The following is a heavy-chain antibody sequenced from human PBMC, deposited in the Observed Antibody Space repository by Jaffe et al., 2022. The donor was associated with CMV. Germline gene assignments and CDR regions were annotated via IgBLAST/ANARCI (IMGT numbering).Heavy chain of an antibody. Sequence: QVQLVQSGAAVMKPGASVKVSCKASGFTFTEYHLHWLRQAPGQGLEWMGVIDPSGGTTHYVQKFQGRVTMTRDTSTGTAYMELSSLRSEDTAVYYCARDIQPTAGWRSRSAAYMAVWGKGTTVIVSS. CDR1: GFTFTEYH. D-gene: IGHD2-15*01. CDR2: IDPSGGTT. J-gene: IGHJ6*03. V-gene: IGHV1-46*01. CDR3: ARDIQPTAGWRSRSAAYMAV.